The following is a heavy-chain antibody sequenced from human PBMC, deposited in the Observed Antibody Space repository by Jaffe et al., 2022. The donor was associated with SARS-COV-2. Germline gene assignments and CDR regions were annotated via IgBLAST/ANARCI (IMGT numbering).Heavy chain of an antibody. CDR2: IYWNDEK. CDR1: GFSLTTSGVG. Sequence: QITLKESGPTLVKPTQTLTLTCNFSGFSLTTSGVGVGWIRQPPGRALEWLALIYWNDEKHYSPSLRSRLTITKDTSKNQVVLTMTNMDPVDTGTYYCAHTLGFIHDYCGQGTLVTVSS. J-gene: IGHJ4*02. D-gene: IGHD3-16*02. V-gene: IGHV2-5*01. CDR3: AHTLGFIHDY.